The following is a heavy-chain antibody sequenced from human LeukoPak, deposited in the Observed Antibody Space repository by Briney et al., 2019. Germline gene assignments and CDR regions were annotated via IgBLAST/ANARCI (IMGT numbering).Heavy chain of an antibody. CDR1: GYTFTSYD. CDR3: ARDRSGSYYLPGYYYYGMDV. D-gene: IGHD1-26*01. CDR2: MNPNSGNT. V-gene: IGHV1-8*01. Sequence: ASVKVSCKASGYTFTSYDINWVRQATGQGLEWMGWMNPNSGNTGYAQKFQGRVTMTTDTSTSTAYMELRSLRSDDTAVYYCARDRSGSYYLPGYYYYGMDVWGQGTTVTVSS. J-gene: IGHJ6*02.